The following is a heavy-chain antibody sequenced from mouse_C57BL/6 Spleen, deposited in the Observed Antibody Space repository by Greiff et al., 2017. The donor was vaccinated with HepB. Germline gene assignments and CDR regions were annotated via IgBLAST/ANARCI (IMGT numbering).Heavy chain of an antibody. Sequence: VQLQESGAELVKPGASVKISCKASGYAFSSYWMNWVKQRPGKGLEWIGQIYPGDGDTNYNGKFKGKATLTADKSSSTAYMQLSSLTSEDSAVYFCARGEEGYYFDYWGQGTTLTVSS. CDR2: IYPGDGDT. V-gene: IGHV1-80*01. CDR3: ARGEEGYYFDY. J-gene: IGHJ2*01. CDR1: GYAFSSYW.